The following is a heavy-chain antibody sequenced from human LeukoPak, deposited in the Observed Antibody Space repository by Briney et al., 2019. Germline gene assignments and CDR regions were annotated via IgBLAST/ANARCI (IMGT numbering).Heavy chain of an antibody. J-gene: IGHJ4*02. CDR2: TYYRSKWHS. D-gene: IGHD3-10*01. V-gene: IGHV6-1*01. CDR3: ARMVGLVSDF. CDR1: GDSVSSNSAT. Sequence: SQTLSLTCAISGDSVSSNSATWNWIRQSPSRGLEWLGRTYYRSKWHSYYAPSVKSRITINPDTSKNQFSLQLKSVTPEDTAVYYCARMVGLVSDFWGQGTLVTVSS.